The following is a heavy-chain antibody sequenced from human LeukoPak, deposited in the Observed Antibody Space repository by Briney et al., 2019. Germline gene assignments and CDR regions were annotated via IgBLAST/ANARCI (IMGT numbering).Heavy chain of an antibody. Sequence: SETLSLTCTVSGGSISSYYWSWIRQPPGKGLEWIGYIYYSGSTNYNPSLKSRVTISVDTSKNQFSLKLSSVTAADTAVYYCARDRVAALDYWGQGTLVTVSS. CDR2: IYYSGST. CDR3: ARDRVAALDY. D-gene: IGHD6-19*01. CDR1: GGSISSYY. V-gene: IGHV4-59*01. J-gene: IGHJ4*02.